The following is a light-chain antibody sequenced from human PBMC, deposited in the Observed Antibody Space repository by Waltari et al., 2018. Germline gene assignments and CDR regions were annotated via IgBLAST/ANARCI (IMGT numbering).Light chain of an antibody. CDR1: TSDVGSYNL. Sequence: SALPQPASVSGSPGQSITISCTGTTSDVGSYNLVSWYQQHQGNSPKRMIYEGSKRPSGVANRVSGSKSGNTVSLTISGLQAEDEADYYCCSYAGIGTLYVFGTGTKVTVL. CDR2: EGS. CDR3: CSYAGIGTLYV. V-gene: IGLV2-23*01. J-gene: IGLJ1*01.